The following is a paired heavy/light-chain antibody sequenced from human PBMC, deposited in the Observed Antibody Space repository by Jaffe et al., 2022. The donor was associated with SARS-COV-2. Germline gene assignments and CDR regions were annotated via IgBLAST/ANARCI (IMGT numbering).Light chain of an antibody. V-gene: IGKV1-17*01. J-gene: IGKJ1*01. CDR3: LQYNSDPWT. CDR2: AAS. Sequence: DTQMTQSPSSLSASVGDRVTITCRASQGIRNDLGWYQQKPGKAPKRLIYAASSLQSGVPSRFSGSGSGTEFTLTISCLQPEDFATYYCLQYNSDPWTFGPGTKVEIK. CDR1: QGIRND.
Heavy chain of an antibody. J-gene: IGHJ4*02. CDR2: IYGGGTT. Sequence: EVQLVESGGGLIQPGGSLRLSCAASGITVSGNYMNWVRQAPGKGLEWVSVIYGGGTTKYADSVRGRFTTSRDNSKNTLHLQMNSLRAEDTAVYYCVGTVAATAADYWGQGTLVTVSS. CDR1: GITVSGNY. CDR3: VGTVAATAADY. D-gene: IGHD6-19*01. V-gene: IGHV3-53*01.